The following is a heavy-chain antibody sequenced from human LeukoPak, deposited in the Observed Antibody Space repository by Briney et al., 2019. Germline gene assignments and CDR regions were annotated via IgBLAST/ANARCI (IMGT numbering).Heavy chain of an antibody. Sequence: GASVKVSCKASGYTFTGYYMHWVRQAPGQGLEWMGWINPNSGGTNYAQKFQGRVTMTRDTSISTAYMELSRLRSDGTAVYYCARDDGTAMVRDYAFDPWGQGTLVTVSS. V-gene: IGHV1-2*02. CDR2: INPNSGGT. CDR3: ARDDGTAMVRDYAFDP. CDR1: GYTFTGYY. D-gene: IGHD3-10*01. J-gene: IGHJ5*02.